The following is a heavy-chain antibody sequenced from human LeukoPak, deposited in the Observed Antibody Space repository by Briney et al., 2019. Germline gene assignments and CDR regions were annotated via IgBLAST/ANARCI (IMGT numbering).Heavy chain of an antibody. D-gene: IGHD6-13*01. Sequence: ASVKLSFTPSVYSFIAYSMHWVRQAPGQGLEWRGWINPNTGGTNYAQKFQGRVTMTRDTSISTAYMELSSLRSDDTAVYHWAREYVADSSPLFDYWGQRSLVTVSS. CDR1: VYSFIAYS. CDR3: AREYVADSSPLFDY. V-gene: IGHV1-2*02. CDR2: INPNTGGT. J-gene: IGHJ4*02.